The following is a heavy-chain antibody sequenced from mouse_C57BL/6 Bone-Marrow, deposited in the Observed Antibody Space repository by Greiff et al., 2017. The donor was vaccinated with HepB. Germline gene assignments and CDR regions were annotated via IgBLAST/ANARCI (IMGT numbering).Heavy chain of an antibody. D-gene: IGHD2-4*01. CDR2: IYPGDGDT. V-gene: IGHV1-82*01. CDR3: ARWGITRAYNDKDD. J-gene: IGHJ4*01. Sequence: QVQLQQSGPELVKPGASVKLSCTASGYAFSSSWMNWVQQRPGKGLEWIGRIYPGDGDTNYTGKFKGKSTLTAAKSSSTDYMQRSSLTAEDSAVSFSARWGITRAYNDKDDWGQGTTVTV. CDR1: GYAFSSSW.